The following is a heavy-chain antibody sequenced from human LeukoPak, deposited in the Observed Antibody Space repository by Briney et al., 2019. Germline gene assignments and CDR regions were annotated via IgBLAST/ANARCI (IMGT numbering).Heavy chain of an antibody. D-gene: IGHD6-19*01. V-gene: IGHV1-8*01. J-gene: IGHJ3*02. Sequence: ASVKVSCKASGYTFTSYDINWVRQATGQGLEWMGWMNPNSGNTGYAQKFQGRVTMTRNTSISTAYMELSSLRSEDTAVYYCARGRAVPDAFDIWGQGTMVTVSS. CDR1: GYTFTSYD. CDR2: MNPNSGNT. CDR3: ARGRAVPDAFDI.